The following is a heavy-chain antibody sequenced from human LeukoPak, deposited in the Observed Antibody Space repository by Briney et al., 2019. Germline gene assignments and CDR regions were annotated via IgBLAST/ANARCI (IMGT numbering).Heavy chain of an antibody. CDR2: ISDTGTT. Sequence: SETLSLTCTVSGGSISSYYWNWIRQPPGKGPEWIGCISDTGTTKYNPAFKSRVTISVDTSKNQFSLKLTSVTAADTAVYFCATGYYEPFEKWGQGTLVSVSS. CDR1: GGSISSYY. D-gene: IGHD3-22*01. V-gene: IGHV4-59*01. CDR3: ATGYYEPFEK. J-gene: IGHJ4*02.